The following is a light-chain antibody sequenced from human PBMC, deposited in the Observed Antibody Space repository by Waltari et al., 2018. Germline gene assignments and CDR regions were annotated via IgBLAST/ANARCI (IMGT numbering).Light chain of an antibody. J-gene: IGKJ1*01. CDR2: WAS. V-gene: IGKV4-1*01. CDR1: CSVFYTVNNKNY. Sequence: DIAMPQSPVSLAVSLGVRATINCTSTCSVFYTVNNKNYLTSYQRKPGQPPQLLISWASTRESGVPDRFIGSGSGTDFTLTISCLQAEDVAVYYCHQHDTTPWTFGQGTLVEL. CDR3: HQHDTTPWT.